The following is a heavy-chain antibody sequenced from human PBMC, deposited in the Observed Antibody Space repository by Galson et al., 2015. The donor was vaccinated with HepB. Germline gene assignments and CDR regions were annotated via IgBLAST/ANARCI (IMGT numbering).Heavy chain of an antibody. V-gene: IGHV2-70*11. D-gene: IGHD6-13*01. Sequence: PALVKPTQTLTLTCTFSGFSLSTSGMCVSWIRQPPGKALEWLARIDWDDDKYYSTSLKTRLTISKDTSKNQVVLTMTNMDPVDTATYYCARIAAQGSWYWVDYRGQGTLVTVSS. CDR3: ARIAAQGSWYWVDY. CDR1: GFSLSTSGMC. J-gene: IGHJ4*02. CDR2: IDWDDDK.